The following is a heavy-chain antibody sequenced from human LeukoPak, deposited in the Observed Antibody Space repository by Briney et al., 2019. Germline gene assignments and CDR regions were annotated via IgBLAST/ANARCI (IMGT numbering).Heavy chain of an antibody. Sequence: PGGSLRLSCAASGFTFSDYYMSWIRQAPGKGLEWVSYISISSSYTNYADSVKGRFTISRDNAKNSLYLQMNSLRAEDTGVYYCARGGRLLWFGELLSNTFDYWGQGTLVTVSS. D-gene: IGHD3-10*01. CDR1: GFTFSDYY. J-gene: IGHJ4*02. CDR2: ISISSSYT. V-gene: IGHV3-11*05. CDR3: ARGGRLLWFGELLSNTFDY.